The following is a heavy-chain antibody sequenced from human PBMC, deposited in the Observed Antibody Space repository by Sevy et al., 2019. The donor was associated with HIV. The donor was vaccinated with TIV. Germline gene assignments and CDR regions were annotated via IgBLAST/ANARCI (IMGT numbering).Heavy chain of an antibody. V-gene: IGHV3-23*01. CDR2: ISSSGTST. Sequence: GGSLRLSCAASGFTFNIYAMTWVRQAPGKGLEWVATISSSGTSTYYADSVKGRFTISRDNSKITLYLQMNSLGAEDTAIYFCVKDHDNNWFDPWGQGTLVTVSS. CDR3: VKDHDNNWFDP. J-gene: IGHJ5*02. CDR1: GFTFNIYA. D-gene: IGHD3-9*01.